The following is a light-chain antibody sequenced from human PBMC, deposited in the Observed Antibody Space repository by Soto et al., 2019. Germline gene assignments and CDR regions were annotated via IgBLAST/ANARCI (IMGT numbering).Light chain of an antibody. CDR1: ERIYSAY. V-gene: IGKV3-20*01. CDR3: QQYGNSPIT. CDR2: GTS. J-gene: IGKJ5*01. Sequence: EVVLTQSPGTLSLSRGERATLSCRASERIYSAYLGWYQQKPGQAPRLLIYGTSSRATGIPDRFSGSGSGTDFTLTISRLEPEDFAVYYCQQYGNSPITFVQGTRLEIK.